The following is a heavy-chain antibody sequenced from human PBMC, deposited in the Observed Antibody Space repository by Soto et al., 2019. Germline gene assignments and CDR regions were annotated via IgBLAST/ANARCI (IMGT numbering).Heavy chain of an antibody. V-gene: IGHV2-5*02. CDR1: GFSLSTTEVG. Sequence: QITLKESGPTLVKPTQTLTLTCTFSGFSLSTTEVGVAWIRQPPGKALEWLALIYWDDDKRYSPPLKSSRPXTXXTSTTHVALSMTIMDPVDTATYACAHIFDCYYFDSLGQGPLVAVSS. CDR2: IYWDDDK. CDR3: AHIFDCYYFDS. D-gene: IGHD2-21*02. J-gene: IGHJ4*02.